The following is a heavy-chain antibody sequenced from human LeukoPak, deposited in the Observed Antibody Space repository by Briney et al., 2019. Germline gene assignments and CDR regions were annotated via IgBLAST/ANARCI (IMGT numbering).Heavy chain of an antibody. CDR3: ARERPLDTVVSQDF. D-gene: IGHD4-23*01. Sequence: SETLSLTCTVSGASISSGGYFWSWTRQPPGKGLEWIGYIYHTGNTYYNPSLESRVTMSVDKSKNQFSLSLASVTVADTAVYYCARERPLDTVVSQDFWGQGTLVIVSS. J-gene: IGHJ4*02. CDR1: GASISSGGYF. V-gene: IGHV4-30-2*01. CDR2: IYHTGNT.